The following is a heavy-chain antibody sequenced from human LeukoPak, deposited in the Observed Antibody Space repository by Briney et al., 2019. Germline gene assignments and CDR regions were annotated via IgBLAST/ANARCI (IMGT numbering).Heavy chain of an antibody. D-gene: IGHD6-13*01. Sequence: GGSLRLSCAASGFTFSSYWMSWARQAPGKGLEWVANIKQDGSEKYYVDSVKGRFTISRDNAKNSLHLQMYSLGAEGTAVYYCASSSSWARFDPWGQGTLVTVSS. CDR2: IKQDGSEK. CDR1: GFTFSSYW. J-gene: IGHJ5*02. CDR3: ASSSSWARFDP. V-gene: IGHV3-7*03.